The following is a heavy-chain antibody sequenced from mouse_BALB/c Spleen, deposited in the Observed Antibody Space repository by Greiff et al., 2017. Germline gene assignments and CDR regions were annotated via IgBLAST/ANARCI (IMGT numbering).Heavy chain of an antibody. D-gene: IGHD1-1*01. V-gene: IGHV1-54*01. CDR1: GYAFTNYL. J-gene: IGHJ3*01. CDR2: INPGSGGT. CDR3: ARDYGSSYGWFAY. Sequence: QVQLQQSGAELVRPGTSVKVSCKASGYAFTNYLIEWVKQRPGQGLEWIGVINPGSGGTNYNEKFKGKATLTADKSSSTAYMQLSSLTSDDSAVYFCARDYGSSYGWFAYWGQGTLVTVSA.